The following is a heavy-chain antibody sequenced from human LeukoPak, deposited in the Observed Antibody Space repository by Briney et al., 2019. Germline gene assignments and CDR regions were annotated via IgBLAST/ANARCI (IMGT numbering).Heavy chain of an antibody. J-gene: IGHJ4*02. V-gene: IGHV3-23*01. CDR1: GFTFSSYA. D-gene: IGHD3-22*01. Sequence: GGSLRLSCAASGFTFSSYAMSWVRRAPGKGLEWVSTISGSGGSTSYADSVKGRFTISRDNSKNTLYLQMNSLRVEDTAVYYCAKGSSDSRPYYFDYWGQGTLVTVSS. CDR3: AKGSSDSRPYYFDY. CDR2: ISGSGGST.